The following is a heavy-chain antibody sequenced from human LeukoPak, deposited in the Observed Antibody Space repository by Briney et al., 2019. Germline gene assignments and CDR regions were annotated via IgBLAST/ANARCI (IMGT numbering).Heavy chain of an antibody. D-gene: IGHD3-9*01. J-gene: IGHJ4*02. Sequence: SETLSLTCAVSGGSISSSNWWSWVRQPPGKGLEWIGEIYHSGSTNYNPSLKSRVTISVDKSKNQFSLNLSSVTAADTAVYYCARVGILTGYYVDYWGQGTLVTVSS. CDR2: IYHSGST. CDR3: ARVGILTGYYVDY. CDR1: GGSISSSNW. V-gene: IGHV4-4*02.